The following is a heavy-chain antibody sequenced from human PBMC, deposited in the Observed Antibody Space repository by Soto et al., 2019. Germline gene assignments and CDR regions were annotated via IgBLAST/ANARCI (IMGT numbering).Heavy chain of an antibody. D-gene: IGHD6-6*01. J-gene: IGHJ4*02. CDR3: ASGGSSLNFDS. CDR1: GFTFRSYG. V-gene: IGHV3-74*01. CDR2: INSDGSST. Sequence: GGSLRLACAASGFTFRSYGMQWVRQAPGKGLVWVSWINSDGSSTSYADSVKGRFTISRDNAKNTLYLQMNSLRAEDTAVYYCASGGSSLNFDSWGQGTLVTVSS.